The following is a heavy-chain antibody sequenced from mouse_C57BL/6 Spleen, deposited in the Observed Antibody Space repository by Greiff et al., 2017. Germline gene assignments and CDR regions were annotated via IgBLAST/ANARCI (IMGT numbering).Heavy chain of an antibody. Sequence: EVQRVESGGGLVKPGGSLKLSCAASGFTFSTYAMSWVRQTPEKRLEWVATISDGGSYTYYPDIVKGRFPISRDNAKNNLYLQMSHLKSEDTAMYYCARSPYYYGSPYYFDDWGQGTTLTVSS. V-gene: IGHV5-4*01. D-gene: IGHD1-1*01. CDR1: GFTFSTYA. CDR2: ISDGGSYT. J-gene: IGHJ2*01. CDR3: ARSPYYYGSPYYFDD.